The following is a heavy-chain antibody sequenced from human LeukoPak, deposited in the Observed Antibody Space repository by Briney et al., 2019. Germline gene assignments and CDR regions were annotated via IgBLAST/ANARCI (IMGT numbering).Heavy chain of an antibody. CDR2: ISGSGSST. J-gene: IGHJ6*02. CDR1: GFTFSSYA. Sequence: GGSLRLSCAASGFTFSSYAMSWVRQAPGKGLEWVSAISGSGSSTYYADSVKGRFTISRDNSKNTLYLQMDSLRAEDTAVYYCAKDKGWGYSAYDCYGMDVWGQGTTVTVSS. V-gene: IGHV3-23*01. CDR3: AKDKGWGYSAYDCYGMDV. D-gene: IGHD1-26*01.